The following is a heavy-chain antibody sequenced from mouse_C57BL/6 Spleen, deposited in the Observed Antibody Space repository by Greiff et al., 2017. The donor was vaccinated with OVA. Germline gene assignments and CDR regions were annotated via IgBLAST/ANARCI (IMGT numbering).Heavy chain of an antibody. CDR2: IDPSDSET. Sequence: QVQLQQPGAELVRPGSSVKLSCKASGYTFTSYWMHWVKQRPIQGLEWIGNIDPSDSETHYNQKFKDKATLTVDKSSSTAYMQLSSLTSEDSAVYYCARGISDYDGYYFDYWGQGTTRTVSS. CDR1: GYTFTSYW. CDR3: ARGISDYDGYYFDY. J-gene: IGHJ2*01. D-gene: IGHD2-4*01. V-gene: IGHV1-52*01.